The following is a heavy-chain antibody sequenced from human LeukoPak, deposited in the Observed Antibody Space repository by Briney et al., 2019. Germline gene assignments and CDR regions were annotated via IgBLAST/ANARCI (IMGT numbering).Heavy chain of an antibody. CDR2: IYSGGST. J-gene: IGHJ4*02. Sequence: GGSLRLSCAASGFTVSSNYMSWVRQAPGKGLEWVSVIYSGGSTYYADSVKGRFTISRDNSKNTLYLQMNSLRAEDTAVYYCAKQMGTVDPYFDYWGQGTLVTVSS. CDR1: GFTVSSNY. V-gene: IGHV3-66*04. D-gene: IGHD1-14*01. CDR3: AKQMGTVDPYFDY.